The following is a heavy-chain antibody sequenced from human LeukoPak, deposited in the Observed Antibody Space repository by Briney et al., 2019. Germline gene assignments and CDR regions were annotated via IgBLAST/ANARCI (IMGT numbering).Heavy chain of an antibody. D-gene: IGHD6-19*01. CDR1: GFSFSRHG. CDR3: ARGSAVAGTGDY. J-gene: IGHJ4*02. Sequence: GGSLRLSCAGAGFSFSRHGMFWVRQAPGRGLEWVSYISSSGSTIYYAASVKGRFTISRDNAKNSLYLQMNSLGAEDTAVYYCARGSAVAGTGDYWGQGTLVTVSS. V-gene: IGHV3-48*04. CDR2: ISSSGSTI.